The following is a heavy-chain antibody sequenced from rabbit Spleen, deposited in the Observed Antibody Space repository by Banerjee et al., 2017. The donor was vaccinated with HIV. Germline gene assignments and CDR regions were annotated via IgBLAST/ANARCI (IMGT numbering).Heavy chain of an antibody. CDR1: GFSLTSSDY. J-gene: IGHJ6*01. CDR2: IDVGSSGFT. V-gene: IGHV1S45*01. CDR3: ARDTSSSFSSYGMDL. Sequence: QEQVVESGGGLVKPEGSLTLTCTASGFSLTSSDYICWVRQAPGKGLEWIACIDVGSSGFTYHANWAKGRFTISKTSSTTVTLQMTSLTAADTATYFCARDTSSSFSSYGMDLWGQGTLVTVS. D-gene: IGHD1-1*01.